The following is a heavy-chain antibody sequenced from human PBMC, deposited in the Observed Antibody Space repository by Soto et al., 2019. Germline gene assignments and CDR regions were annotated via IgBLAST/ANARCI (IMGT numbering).Heavy chain of an antibody. CDR1: GGSLSGYY. J-gene: IGHJ4*02. D-gene: IGHD5-12*01. CDR2: VKDGGHT. CDR3: ARGQEGVVATH. Sequence: QVQLQQWGAGLLKPSETLSLNSAVTGGSLSGYYWSWIRQPPGKGLEWIGEVKDGGHTNYSPSLRGRVTISSDTANNQVSLRLNSVTAADTGVYYCARGQEGVVATHWYQGSMVTVSS. V-gene: IGHV4-34*01.